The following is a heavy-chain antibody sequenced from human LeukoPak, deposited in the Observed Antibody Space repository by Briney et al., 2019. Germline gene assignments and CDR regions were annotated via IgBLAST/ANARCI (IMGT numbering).Heavy chain of an antibody. J-gene: IGHJ4*02. D-gene: IGHD3-9*01. Sequence: PSETLSLTCTVSGGSISSSLYHWGWIRQSPGKNLEWLGSIYYTGTTHYNPSLKSRVTISVDTSKNQFSLKLSSVTAADTAVYYCARGGGRYDILTGPGVFDYWGQGTLVTVSS. CDR1: GGSISSSLYH. CDR2: IYYTGTT. V-gene: IGHV4-39*07. CDR3: ARGGGRYDILTGPGVFDY.